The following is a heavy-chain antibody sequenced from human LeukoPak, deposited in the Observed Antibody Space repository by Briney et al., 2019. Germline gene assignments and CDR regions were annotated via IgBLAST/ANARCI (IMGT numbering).Heavy chain of an antibody. D-gene: IGHD2-2*02. CDR1: GGSINSGSYY. V-gene: IGHV4-39*01. J-gene: IGHJ6*02. CDR3: ARGWGHCSSTSCYRSPYYYYYGMDV. CDR2: INYSGNT. Sequence: SETLSLTCTVSGGSINSGSYYWGWIRQSPGKGLELIGSINYSGNTYYHSSLKSRVTISVDTSKNQFSLKLSSVTAADTAVYYCARGWGHCSSTSCYRSPYYYYYGMDVWGQGTTVTVSS.